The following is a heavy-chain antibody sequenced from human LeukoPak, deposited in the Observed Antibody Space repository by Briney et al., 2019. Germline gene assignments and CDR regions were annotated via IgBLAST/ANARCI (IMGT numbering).Heavy chain of an antibody. J-gene: IGHJ4*02. CDR2: IYYSGST. CDR1: DGSISSGGYY. V-gene: IGHV4-31*03. CDR3: ARGFVLRYFVG. Sequence: SQTLSLTCTVSDGSISSGGYYWSWIRQHPGKGLEWIGYIYYSGSTYYNSSLKSRVTISVDTSKNQFSLKLSSVTAADTAVYYCARGFVLRYFVGWGQGTLVTVSS. D-gene: IGHD3-9*01.